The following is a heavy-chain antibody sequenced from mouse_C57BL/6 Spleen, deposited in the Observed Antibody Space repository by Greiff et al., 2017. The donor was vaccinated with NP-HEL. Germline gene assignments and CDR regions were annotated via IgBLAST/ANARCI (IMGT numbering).Heavy chain of an antibody. CDR1: GYTFTSYW. CDR2: IDPSDSYT. J-gene: IGHJ1*03. Sequence: QVQLQQPGAELVKPGASVKLSCKASGYTFTSYWMQWVKQRPGQGLEWIGEIDPSDSYTNYNQKFKGKATLTVDTSSSTAYMQLSSLTSEDSAVYYCARYDWYFDVWGTGTTVTVSS. CDR3: ARYDWYFDV. V-gene: IGHV1-50*01.